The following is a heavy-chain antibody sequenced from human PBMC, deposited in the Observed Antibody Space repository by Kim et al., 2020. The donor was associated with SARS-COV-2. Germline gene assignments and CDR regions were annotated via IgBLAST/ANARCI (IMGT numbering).Heavy chain of an antibody. Sequence: GESLKISCKGSGYSFSIYWIGWVRQMPGKGLEWMGIIYPGDSDTRYSPSFQGQVTISADKSISTAYLQWSSLKASDTAMYYFASRTVAGTNGYYYYGMDVWGRGTTVTVSS. D-gene: IGHD6-19*01. CDR1: GYSFSIYW. CDR3: ASRTVAGTNGYYYYGMDV. CDR2: IYPGDSDT. V-gene: IGHV5-51*01. J-gene: IGHJ6*02.